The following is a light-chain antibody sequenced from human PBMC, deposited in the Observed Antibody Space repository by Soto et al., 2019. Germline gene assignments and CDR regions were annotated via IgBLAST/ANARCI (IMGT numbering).Light chain of an antibody. Sequence: QSVLTQPASVSGSPGQSITISCTGTSSDVGGYNYVSWYQQNPGKAPKLMFYEVSNRPSGVSNRISGSKSGNMASLTISGLRAEDDDGYYCSAYTINRTFVVGSGPKVTV. J-gene: IGLJ1*01. CDR3: SAYTINRTFV. V-gene: IGLV2-14*01. CDR1: SSDVGGYNY. CDR2: EVS.